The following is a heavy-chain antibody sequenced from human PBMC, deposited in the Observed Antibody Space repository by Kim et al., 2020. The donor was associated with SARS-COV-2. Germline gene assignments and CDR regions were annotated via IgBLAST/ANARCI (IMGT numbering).Heavy chain of an antibody. V-gene: IGHV4-59*01. CDR2: IYYSGST. CDR1: GGSISSYY. J-gene: IGHJ3*02. Sequence: SETLSLTCTVSGGSISSYYWSWIRQPPGKGLEWIGYIYYSGSTNYNPSLKSRVTISVDTSKNQFSLKLSSVTAADTAVYYCAREYYYDSSGSHAFDIWGQGTMVTVSS. CDR3: AREYYYDSSGSHAFDI. D-gene: IGHD3-22*01.